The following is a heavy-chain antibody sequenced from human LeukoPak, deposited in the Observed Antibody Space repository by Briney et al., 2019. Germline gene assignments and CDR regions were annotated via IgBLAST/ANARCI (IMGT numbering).Heavy chain of an antibody. V-gene: IGHV4-34*01. CDR3: ARGLDVVVPAAIGSWFDP. CDR1: VGSFSGYY. Sequence: SETLSLTCAVYVGSFSGYYWSWIRQPPGKGLEWIGEINHSGSTNYNPPLKSRVTISVETPKIQFSLKLSSVTAADTAVYYCARGLDVVVPAAIGSWFDPWGQGTLVTVSS. J-gene: IGHJ5*02. CDR2: INHSGST. D-gene: IGHD2-2*01.